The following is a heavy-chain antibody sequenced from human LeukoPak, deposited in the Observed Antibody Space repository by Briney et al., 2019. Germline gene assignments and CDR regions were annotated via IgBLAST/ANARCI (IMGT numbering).Heavy chain of an antibody. J-gene: IGHJ5*02. CDR1: GGSISRSSYY. D-gene: IGHD2-2*01. CDR3: ARGRSHCSSTSCSPSPWFDP. Sequence: SETLSLTCTVSGGSISRSSYYWGWIRQPPGKGLEWIGSIYYSGSTYYNPSLKSRVTISVDKSKNQFSLKLSSVTAADTAVYYCARGRSHCSSTSCSPSPWFDPWGQGTLVTVSS. CDR2: IYYSGST. V-gene: IGHV4-39*01.